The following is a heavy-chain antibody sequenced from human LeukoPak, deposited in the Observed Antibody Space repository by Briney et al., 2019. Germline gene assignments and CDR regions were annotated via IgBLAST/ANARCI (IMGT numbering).Heavy chain of an antibody. CDR3: GSTNYNPSLKSRVTISVDTSKNQFSLKLSSVTAADTAVYYCAKRGPDYGGNPGAFDI. CDR1: GGSISSYY. D-gene: IGHD3-10*01. Sequence: PSETLSLTRTVSGGSISSYYWNWIRQPLGTGLEWIGYISYRGSTNYNPSLKRRSTMSVETFKNQFCLKLSTVTAADTGVYYSGSTNYNPSLKSRVTISVDTSKNQFSLKLSSVTAADTAVYYCAKRGPDYGGNPGAFDIWGQGTMVTVSS. V-gene: IGHV4-59*08. CDR2: ISYRGST. J-gene: IGHJ3*02.